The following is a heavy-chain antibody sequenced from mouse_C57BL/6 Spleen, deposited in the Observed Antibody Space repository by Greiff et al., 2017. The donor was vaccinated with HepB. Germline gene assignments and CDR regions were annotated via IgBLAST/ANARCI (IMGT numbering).Heavy chain of an antibody. V-gene: IGHV5-4*01. D-gene: IGHD2-10*01. CDR2: ISDGGSYT. Sequence: EVKLMESGGGLVKPGGSLKLSCAASGFTFSSYAMSWVRQTPEKRLEWVATISDGGSYTYYPDNVKGRFTISRDNAKNNLYLQMSHLKSEDTAMYYCARDTPYYGNYGEYFDVWGTGTTVTVSS. J-gene: IGHJ1*03. CDR1: GFTFSSYA. CDR3: ARDTPYYGNYGEYFDV.